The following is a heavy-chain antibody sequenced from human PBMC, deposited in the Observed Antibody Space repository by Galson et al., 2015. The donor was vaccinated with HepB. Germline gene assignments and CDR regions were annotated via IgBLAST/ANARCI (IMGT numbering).Heavy chain of an antibody. J-gene: IGHJ4*02. CDR2: ISGYSGDT. V-gene: IGHV1-18*01. CDR1: GCSFTNYG. D-gene: IGHD6-13*01. CDR3: ARVGTAAGFLEY. Sequence: SVKVSCKASGCSFTNYGIAWVRQAPGQGLEWMGWISGYSGDTKYAQNFQVRVTLTTDRPTTTSYMELRNLRSDDTAVYYCARVGTAAGFLEYWGQGTLVTVSS.